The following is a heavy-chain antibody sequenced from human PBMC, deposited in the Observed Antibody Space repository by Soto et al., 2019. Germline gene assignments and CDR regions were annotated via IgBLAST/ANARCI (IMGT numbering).Heavy chain of an antibody. CDR1: GYTFTSYG. CDR2: ISAYNGNT. J-gene: IGHJ4*02. D-gene: IGHD6-19*01. V-gene: IGHV1-18*01. Sequence: QVQLVQSGAEVKKPGASVKVSCKASGYTFTSYGISWVRQAPGQGLERMGWISAYNGNTNYAQKIQGRVTMTTDTSTSTAYMELRSMRTDDPAVYYCATRREYPLNSSGWYQFDYRGQGTLVTVSS. CDR3: ATRREYPLNSSGWYQFDY.